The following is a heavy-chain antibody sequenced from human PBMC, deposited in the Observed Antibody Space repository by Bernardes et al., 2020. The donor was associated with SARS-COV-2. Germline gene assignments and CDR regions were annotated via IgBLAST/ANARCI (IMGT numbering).Heavy chain of an antibody. J-gene: IGHJ4*02. Sequence: SLRLSCAASGFMFGSSWMTWVRVRQAPGEGLEWVASIDSDGSVTYYVDAAKGRFTISRDNARNLLYLEMRSLRSEDTALYYCATVVTGRPDYWGQGTLVTVSS. CDR1: GFMFGSSW. D-gene: IGHD2-21*02. V-gene: IGHV3-7*01. CDR3: ATVVTGRPDY. CDR2: IDSDGSVT.